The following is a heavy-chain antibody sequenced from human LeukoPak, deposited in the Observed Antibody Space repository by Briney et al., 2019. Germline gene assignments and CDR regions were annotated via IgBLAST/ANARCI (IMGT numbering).Heavy chain of an antibody. CDR1: GFTFSSYG. J-gene: IGHJ4*02. D-gene: IGHD3-10*01. CDR2: IWYDGSNK. CDR3: ARGSGSSQYYFDY. Sequence: PGRSLRLSCAASGFTFSSYGMHWVRQAPGKGLEWVAVIWYDGSNKYYADSVKGRFTISRDNSKNMLHLQMNSLRAEDTAVYYCARGSGSSQYYFDYWGQGTLVTVSS. V-gene: IGHV3-33*01.